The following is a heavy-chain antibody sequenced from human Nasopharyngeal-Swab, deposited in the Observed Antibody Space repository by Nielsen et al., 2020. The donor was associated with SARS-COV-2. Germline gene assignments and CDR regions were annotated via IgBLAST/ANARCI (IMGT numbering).Heavy chain of an antibody. CDR1: GGSISSSSYY. Sequence: SETLSLTCTGSGGSISSSSYYWGWIRQPPGEGLEWIGSIYYSGSTYYNPSLKSRVTISVDRSKNQFSLKLSSVTAADTAVYYCARVGRDYGSGTNWFDPWGQGTLVTVSS. CDR2: IYYSGST. D-gene: IGHD3-10*01. CDR3: ARVGRDYGSGTNWFDP. V-gene: IGHV4-39*07. J-gene: IGHJ5*02.